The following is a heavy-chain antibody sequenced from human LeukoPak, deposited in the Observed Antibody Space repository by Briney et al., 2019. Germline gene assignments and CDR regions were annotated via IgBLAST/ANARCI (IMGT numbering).Heavy chain of an antibody. CDR3: ARFTPQGYGWGGYNRFDP. Sequence: KASETLSLTCTVSGGSISSSSYYWGWIRQPPGKGLEWIGHTYYSGSTNYNPSLKSRVTISLDTSKNQFSLNLTSVTAADTAVYYCARFTPQGYGWGGYNRFDPWGQGTLVTVSS. V-gene: IGHV4-61*05. J-gene: IGHJ5*02. CDR2: TYYSGST. D-gene: IGHD3-16*01. CDR1: GGSISSSSYY.